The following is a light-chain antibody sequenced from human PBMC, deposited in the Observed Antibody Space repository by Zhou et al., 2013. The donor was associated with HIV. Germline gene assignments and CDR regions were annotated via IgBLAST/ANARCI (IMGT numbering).Light chain of an antibody. Sequence: EIVLTQSPATLSLSPGERATLSCRASQSVSNYLAWYQQKPGQAPRLLISDASSRATGIPDRFSGSGSGTDFTLSISGLEPEDFAVYYCHQYGTSPQPFGQGTKVEVK. CDR1: QSVSNY. CDR3: HQYGTSPQP. V-gene: IGKV3-20*01. J-gene: IGKJ1*01. CDR2: DAS.